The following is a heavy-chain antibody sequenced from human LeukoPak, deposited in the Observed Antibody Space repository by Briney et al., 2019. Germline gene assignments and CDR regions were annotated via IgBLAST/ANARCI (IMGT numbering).Heavy chain of an antibody. V-gene: IGHV4-30-2*01. CDR1: GDSINSGGYS. CDR3: ASLHNFDLYY. D-gene: IGHD3-9*01. CDR2: LYHSGNI. Sequence: SETLSLTCAVSGDSINSGGYSWNWIRQAPGKGLEWIGRLYHSGNIYYNPSLNSRVTISVDRSKNQLSLSLSSVTAADTAVYYCASLHNFDLYYWGQGTLVTVSS. J-gene: IGHJ4*02.